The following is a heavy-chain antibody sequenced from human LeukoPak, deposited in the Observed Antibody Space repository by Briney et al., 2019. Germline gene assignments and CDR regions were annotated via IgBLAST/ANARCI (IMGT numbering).Heavy chain of an antibody. CDR2: IYETGYA. Sequence: SQTLSLTCIGSGGSISSNNYWHWIRSHPGKGLEWLGYIYETGYAYYNRSLRSRLTISVDTSQNHFSLKLTSVTAADTAVYYCARGPARGYYCSGGSCYLEWFDHWGQGTLVTVSS. V-gene: IGHV4-31*03. CDR3: ARGPARGYYCSGGSCYLEWFDH. D-gene: IGHD2-15*01. CDR1: GGSISSNNY. J-gene: IGHJ5*02.